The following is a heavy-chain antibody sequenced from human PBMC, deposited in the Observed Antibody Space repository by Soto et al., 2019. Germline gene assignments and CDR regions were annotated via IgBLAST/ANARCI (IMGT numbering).Heavy chain of an antibody. CDR1: RYIFSDYY. CDR2: IDPRNGGT. Sequence: QVQLVQSGSDVKKPGASFTVSCKASRYIFSDYYIHWVRQAPGQGLEWMGWIDPRNGGTKYAQKFQDRLTMTTDTSTSTAFLELRRLRLDDTAVFFCARVLYRNVIHAWGQGTLVTVSS. V-gene: IGHV1-2*02. CDR3: ARVLYRNVIHA. J-gene: IGHJ4*02. D-gene: IGHD5-18*01.